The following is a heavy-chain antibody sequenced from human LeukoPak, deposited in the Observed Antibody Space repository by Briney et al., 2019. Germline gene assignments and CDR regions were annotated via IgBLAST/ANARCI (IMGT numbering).Heavy chain of an antibody. CDR2: VYNSGTT. D-gene: IGHD2-2*01. J-gene: IGHJ6*02. Sequence: PSETLSLTCTVSGGFATYYGWSWIRQPPGKGLEWIGFVYNSGTTKYNPSLKSRVTISRDTSRNQFSLKLASVTAADTAVYYCARGVVVRNGMDVWGQGTTVTVSS. CDR1: GGFATYYG. V-gene: IGHV4-59*02. CDR3: ARGVVVRNGMDV.